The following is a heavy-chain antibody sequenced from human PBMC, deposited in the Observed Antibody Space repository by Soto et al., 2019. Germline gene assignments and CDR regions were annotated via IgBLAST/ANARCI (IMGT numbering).Heavy chain of an antibody. Sequence: PGGSLRLSCAVSGFTLDDNAMHWDRQAPEKGLEWVSGINWKSDIGYADSVTGRFTISRDNAENSLYLQMNSLRAEDTALYYCAISQDRGGRTTFIYWGQGTQVTVSS. J-gene: IGHJ4*02. D-gene: IGHD3-16*01. V-gene: IGHV3-9*01. CDR2: INWKSDI. CDR1: GFTLDDNA. CDR3: AISQDRGGRTTFIY.